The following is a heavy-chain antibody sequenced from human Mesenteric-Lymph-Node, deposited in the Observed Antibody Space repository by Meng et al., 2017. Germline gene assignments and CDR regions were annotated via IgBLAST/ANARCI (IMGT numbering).Heavy chain of an antibody. Sequence: ASVKVSCKASGYTFTDYYLHWVRQAPGQGLEWMGWIVPNSGGTNYAQKFRGRVTMTRDTSISTAYMELTSLRSDDTAVYYCARVGVVVPAAIPITYYYYGMDVWGQGTTVTVSS. CDR1: GYTFTDYY. CDR2: IVPNSGGT. V-gene: IGHV1-2*02. J-gene: IGHJ6*02. D-gene: IGHD2-2*01. CDR3: ARVGVVVPAAIPITYYYYGMDV.